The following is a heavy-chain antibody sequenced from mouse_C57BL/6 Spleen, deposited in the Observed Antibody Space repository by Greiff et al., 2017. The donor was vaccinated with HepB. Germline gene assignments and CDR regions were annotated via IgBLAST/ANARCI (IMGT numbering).Heavy chain of an antibody. CDR2: ISDGGSYT. Sequence: EVKLMESGGGLVKPGGSLKLSCAASGFTFSSYAMSWVRQTPEKRLEWVATISDGGSYTYYPDNVKGRFTISRDNAKNNLYLQMSHLKSEDTAMYYCARGGNYDYLFAYWGQGTLVTVSA. CDR3: ARGGNYDYLFAY. CDR1: GFTFSSYA. J-gene: IGHJ3*01. V-gene: IGHV5-4*03. D-gene: IGHD2-4*01.